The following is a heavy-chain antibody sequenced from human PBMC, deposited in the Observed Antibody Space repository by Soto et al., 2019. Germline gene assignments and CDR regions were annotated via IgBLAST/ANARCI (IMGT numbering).Heavy chain of an antibody. CDR3: ARDDILCSGGNCYRVPMDV. D-gene: IGHD2-15*01. CDR2: IQSGGTT. V-gene: IGHV3-66*01. J-gene: IGHJ6*03. CDR1: GFTVSSKY. Sequence: EVQLVESGGGLVQPGGSLRLYCAASGFTVSSKYMSWVRQAPGKGLEWVSLIQSGGTTYYADSVKGRFTISRDSSKNMLHLQMDSLRAEDTAVYYCARDDILCSGGNCYRVPMDVWAKGTTVTVSS.